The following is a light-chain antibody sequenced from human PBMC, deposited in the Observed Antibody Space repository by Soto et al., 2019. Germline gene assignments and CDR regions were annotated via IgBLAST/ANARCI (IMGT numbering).Light chain of an antibody. V-gene: IGKV3-11*01. CDR1: QSVSNY. Sequence: ESVLTQSAATLSLSPGERGTLSFRAVQSVSNYLAWYQQIPGQAPRLLIYDASTRATGIPARFSGSGSGTDFTLTISSLEPEDFAVYYCQQRSNRPPGITFGQGTRLEI. CDR2: DAS. CDR3: QQRSNRPPGIT. J-gene: IGKJ5*01.